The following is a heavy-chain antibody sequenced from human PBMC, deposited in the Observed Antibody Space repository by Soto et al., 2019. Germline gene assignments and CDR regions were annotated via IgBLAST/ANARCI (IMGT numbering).Heavy chain of an antibody. V-gene: IGHV3-53*01. J-gene: IGHJ4*02. Sequence: EVQLVESGGGLIQPGGSLRLSCAASGFAVSSKYMTWVRQAPGKGLEWVSVIYGGGTTYYADSVKGRFSISRETSTNTLYLQMNSLRAEDTAVYYCVQTTGWPGFDFWGQGTLVTVSS. CDR1: GFAVSSKY. CDR3: VQTTGWPGFDF. D-gene: IGHD6-19*01. CDR2: IYGGGTT.